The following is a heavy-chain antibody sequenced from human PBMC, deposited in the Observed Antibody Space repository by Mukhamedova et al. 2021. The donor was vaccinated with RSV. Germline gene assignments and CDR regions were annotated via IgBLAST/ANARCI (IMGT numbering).Heavy chain of an antibody. D-gene: IGHD2/OR15-2a*01. J-gene: IGHJ4*02. V-gene: IGHV3-11*06. Sequence: VKGRFTISRDNAKNSVYLQMDSLRAEDTAVYYCARNRVAYTTSPLDSWGQGSLVTVSS. CDR3: ARNRVAYTTSPLDS.